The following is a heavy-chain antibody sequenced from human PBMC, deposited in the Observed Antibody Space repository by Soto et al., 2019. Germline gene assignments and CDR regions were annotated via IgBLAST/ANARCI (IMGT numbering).Heavy chain of an antibody. CDR2: ISAYNGNT. J-gene: IGHJ6*02. D-gene: IGHD6-19*01. CDR1: GYTFTSYG. CDR3: ARDNVDLSVAGNYYYYYGMDV. Sequence: ASVKVSCKASGYTFTSYGISWVRQAPGQGLEWMGWISAYNGNTNYAQKLQGRVTMTTDTSTSTAYMELRSLRSDDTAVYYCARDNVDLSVAGNYYYYYGMDVWGQGTTVTVSS. V-gene: IGHV1-18*01.